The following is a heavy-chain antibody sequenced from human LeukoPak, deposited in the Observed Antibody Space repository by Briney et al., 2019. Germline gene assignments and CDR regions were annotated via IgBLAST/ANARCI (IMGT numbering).Heavy chain of an antibody. CDR3: ARDPGYGAVDY. J-gene: IGHJ4*02. CDR1: GLTFSYSW. Sequence: GGSLRLSCAASGLTFSYSWMTWVRQAPGKGLEWVANMNGDGSNIYYVDSVRGRFTISRDNAKNSLYLQMSSLRAEDTAVYYCARDPGYGAVDYWGQGTLITVSS. V-gene: IGHV3-7*03. D-gene: IGHD5-18*01. CDR2: MNGDGSNI.